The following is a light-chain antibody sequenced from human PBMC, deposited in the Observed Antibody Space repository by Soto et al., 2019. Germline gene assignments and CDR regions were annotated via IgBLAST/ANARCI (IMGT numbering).Light chain of an antibody. CDR1: QTVNSNY. CDR2: GAS. J-gene: IGKJ5*01. V-gene: IGKV3-20*01. Sequence: EIVLTQSPGTRSLSPGETATLSCRASQTVNSNYIGWYQQKPGQAPRRLIFGASIRATGIPDRFSGSGSGTDFTLTISGLEPEDFAVYYCQQYGSSPSTFGQGTRLE. CDR3: QQYGSSPST.